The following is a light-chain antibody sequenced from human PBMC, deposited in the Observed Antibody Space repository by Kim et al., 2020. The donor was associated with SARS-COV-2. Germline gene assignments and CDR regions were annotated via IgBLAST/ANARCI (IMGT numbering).Light chain of an antibody. CDR1: QSVSSY. V-gene: IGKV3-11*01. J-gene: IGKJ5*01. CDR3: QQRSNWPPTT. CDR2: DAS. Sequence: SPGERATLSCRASQSVSSYLAWYQQKPGQAPRLLIYDASNRATGIPAGFSGSGSGTDLTLTISSLEPEDFAVYYCQQRSNWPPTTFGQGTRLEIK.